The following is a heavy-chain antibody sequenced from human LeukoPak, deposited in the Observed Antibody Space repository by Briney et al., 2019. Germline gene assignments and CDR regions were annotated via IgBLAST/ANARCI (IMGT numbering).Heavy chain of an antibody. CDR1: GLTFDNVW. CDR3: AKDPLTWIPWDLAFDP. Sequence: PGGSLRLSCVASGLTFDNVWMTWVRQAPGKGLEWVSTITGSGDNTYYADSVKGRFTISRDNSQNTLFLQMNSLSAEDTAVYYCAKDPLTWIPWDLAFDPWGQGTLVTVSS. D-gene: IGHD5-18*01. CDR2: ITGSGDNT. V-gene: IGHV3-23*01. J-gene: IGHJ5*02.